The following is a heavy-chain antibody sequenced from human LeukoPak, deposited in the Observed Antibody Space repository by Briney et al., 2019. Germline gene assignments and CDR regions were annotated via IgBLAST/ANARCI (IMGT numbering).Heavy chain of an antibody. D-gene: IGHD5-12*01. CDR3: ARPPIIVATTYYFDY. CDR1: GLTFSSYA. V-gene: IGHV3-30*04. Sequence: GRSLRLSCAASGLTFSSYAMHWVRQAPGKGLEWVAVISYDGSNKYYADSVKGRFTISRDNSKNTLYLQMNSLRAEDTAVYYCARPPIIVATTYYFDYWGQGTLVTVSS. J-gene: IGHJ4*02. CDR2: ISYDGSNK.